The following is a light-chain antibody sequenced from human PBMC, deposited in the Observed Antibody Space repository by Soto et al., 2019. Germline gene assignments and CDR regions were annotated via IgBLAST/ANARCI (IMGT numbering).Light chain of an antibody. CDR1: NSNIGAGYD. V-gene: IGLV1-40*01. Sequence: QSVLTQPPSVSGAPGQRVTISCTGSNSNIGAGYDVHWYQQLPGTAPILLIYGHSNRPSGVPDRFSGSKSGTSASLAITGLQAEDEADYYCQSYDSSLSTYVFGTGTKLTVL. CDR3: QSYDSSLSTYV. CDR2: GHS. J-gene: IGLJ1*01.